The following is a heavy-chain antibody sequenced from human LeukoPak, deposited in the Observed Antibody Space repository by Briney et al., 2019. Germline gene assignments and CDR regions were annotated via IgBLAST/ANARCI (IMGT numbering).Heavy chain of an antibody. CDR2: IKQDGSEK. Sequence: GGSLRLSCAVSGFSVSGYWMTWVRQAPGKGLEWVANIKQDGSEKNYVDSVKGRFTISRDNSKNTLYLQMNSLRAEDTAVYYCAKDLEVGASWFDAFDIWGQGTMVTVSS. V-gene: IGHV3-7*03. D-gene: IGHD1-26*01. CDR1: GFSVSGYW. J-gene: IGHJ3*02. CDR3: AKDLEVGASWFDAFDI.